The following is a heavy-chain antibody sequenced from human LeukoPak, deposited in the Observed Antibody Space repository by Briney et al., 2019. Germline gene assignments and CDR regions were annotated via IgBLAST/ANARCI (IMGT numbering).Heavy chain of an antibody. D-gene: IGHD3-10*01. Sequence: GGSLRLSCAASGFTISSYWMSWVRQAPGKGLEWVADIKQDGSEKYYVDSVKGRFTISRDNAKNSLYLQMNSLRAEDTALYYCALTPDYYGSGSFDYWGQGTLVTVSS. CDR1: GFTISSYW. CDR2: IKQDGSEK. CDR3: ALTPDYYGSGSFDY. V-gene: IGHV3-7*01. J-gene: IGHJ4*02.